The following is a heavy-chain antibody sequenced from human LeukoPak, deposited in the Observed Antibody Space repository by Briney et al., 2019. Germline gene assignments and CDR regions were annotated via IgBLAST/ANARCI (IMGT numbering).Heavy chain of an antibody. CDR3: ARDPITDSSSWYSTSSYYYFDY. V-gene: IGHV3-20*04. D-gene: IGHD6-13*01. CDR2: INWNGGST. CDR1: GFTFDDYG. J-gene: IGHJ4*02. Sequence: GGSLRLSCAASGFTFDDYGMSWVRQAPGKGLEWVSGINWNGGSTGYADSVKGRFTISRDNAKNSLYLQMNTLSAEDTALYYCARDPITDSSSWYSTSSYYYFDYWGQGTLVTVSS.